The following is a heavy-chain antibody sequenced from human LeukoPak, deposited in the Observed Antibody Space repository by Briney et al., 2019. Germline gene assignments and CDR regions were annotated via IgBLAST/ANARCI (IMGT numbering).Heavy chain of an antibody. CDR2: IYYSGST. CDR3: ARGVEDFDY. Sequence: SETLSLTCTVSGGSISSSSYYWGWIRQSPGKGLEWIGSIYYSGSTYYNPSLKSRVTISVDTSKNQFSLKLSSVTAADTAVYYCARGVEDFDYWGQGTLVTVSS. CDR1: GGSISSSSYY. J-gene: IGHJ4*02. V-gene: IGHV4-39*07. D-gene: IGHD2-15*01.